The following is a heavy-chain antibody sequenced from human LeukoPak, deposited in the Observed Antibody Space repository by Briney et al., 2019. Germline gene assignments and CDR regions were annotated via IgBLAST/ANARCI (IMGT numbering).Heavy chain of an antibody. CDR1: GFTFSNYA. Sequence: GSLRLSCAASGFTFSNYAMSWVRQAPGKGLEWVSNISGSGSGGGTYYADSVKGRFTISRDNSKNTLYLHMNSLRAEDTAVYYCAKSGLNRFDYWGQGTLVTVSS. J-gene: IGHJ4*02. CDR3: AKSGLNRFDY. CDR2: ISGSGSGGGT. V-gene: IGHV3-23*01. D-gene: IGHD2-15*01.